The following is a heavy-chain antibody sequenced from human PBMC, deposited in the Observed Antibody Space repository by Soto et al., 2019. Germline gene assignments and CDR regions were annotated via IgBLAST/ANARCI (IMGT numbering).Heavy chain of an antibody. J-gene: IGHJ5*02. Sequence: SETLSLTCTVSGGSISSGDYYWSWIRQPPGKGLEWIGYIYYSGSTYYNPSLKSRVTISVDTSKNQFSLKLSSVTAADTAVYYCARTYYVFLSGPYRPGWSVPWGQGILVNVFS. CDR1: GGSISSGDYY. V-gene: IGHV4-30-4*01. D-gene: IGHD3-3*01. CDR3: ARTYYVFLSGPYRPGWSVP. CDR2: IYYSGST.